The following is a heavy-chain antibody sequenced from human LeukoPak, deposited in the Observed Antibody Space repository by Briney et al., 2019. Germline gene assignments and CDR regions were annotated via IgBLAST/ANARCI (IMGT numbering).Heavy chain of an antibody. Sequence: ASVKVSCKASGYTFTGYYMHWVRQAPGQGLEWMGWISAYNGNTNYAQKLQGRVTMTTDTSTSTAYMELRSLRSDDTAVYYCAREGIDYYYYYGMDVWGQGTTVTVSS. CDR3: AREGIDYYYYYGMDV. J-gene: IGHJ6*02. CDR2: ISAYNGNT. V-gene: IGHV1-18*04. D-gene: IGHD2-21*01. CDR1: GYTFTGYY.